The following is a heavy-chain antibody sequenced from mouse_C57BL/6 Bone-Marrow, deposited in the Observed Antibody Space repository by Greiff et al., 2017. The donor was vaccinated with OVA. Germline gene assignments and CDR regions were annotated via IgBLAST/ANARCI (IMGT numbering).Heavy chain of an antibody. CDR3: ARPLYYDGSSYWYFDV. D-gene: IGHD1-1*01. Sequence: EVQLQQSGPELVKPGASVKISCKASGYTFTDYYMNWVKQSHGKSLEWIGDINPKNGGTSYNQKFKGKATLTVDKSSSTAYMEIRSLTSEDSAVYYCARPLYYDGSSYWYFDVWGTGTTVTVSS. V-gene: IGHV1-26*01. CDR1: GYTFTDYY. J-gene: IGHJ1*03. CDR2: INPKNGGT.